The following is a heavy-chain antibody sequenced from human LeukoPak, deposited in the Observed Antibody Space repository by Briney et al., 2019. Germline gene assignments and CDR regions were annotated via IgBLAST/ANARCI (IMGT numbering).Heavy chain of an antibody. J-gene: IGHJ3*02. D-gene: IGHD3-10*01. CDR3: AKGVGLLWFGAFDGFDI. CDR2: ISFDGSNR. Sequence: GGSLRLSCAASGFTFSSYGMHCVRQAPGKGLEWVAVISFDGSNRYYADSVKGRFTISRDNSKNTLYLQMNSLTAEDTAVYYCAKGVGLLWFGAFDGFDIWGQGTMVTVSS. CDR1: GFTFSSYG. V-gene: IGHV3-30*18.